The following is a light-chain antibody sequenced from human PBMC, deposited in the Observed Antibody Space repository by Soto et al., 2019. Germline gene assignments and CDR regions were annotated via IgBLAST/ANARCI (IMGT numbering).Light chain of an antibody. CDR1: QSVAGN. CDR3: QQYGSSPPIT. Sequence: EIVMTPSPATPSVSPGGTATLSCRASQSVAGNLAWYQQKPGQPPRLLIYGVSTRATGVPARFSGSGSETDFTLTISRLEPEDFAVYYCQQYGSSPPITFGQGTRLEIK. J-gene: IGKJ5*01. CDR2: GVS. V-gene: IGKV3-15*01.